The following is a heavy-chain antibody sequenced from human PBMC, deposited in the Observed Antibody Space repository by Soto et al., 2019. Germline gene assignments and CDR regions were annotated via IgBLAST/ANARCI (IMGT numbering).Heavy chain of an antibody. Sequence: QVQLVESGGGVVQPGRSLRLSCAASGFTFSSYGMHWVRQAPGKGLEWVAVISYDGSNKYYADSVKGRFTISRDNSKNTLYLQMNSLRAEDTAVYYCAITGSSWTGTYYFDYWGQGTLVTVSS. CDR1: GFTFSSYG. CDR2: ISYDGSNK. V-gene: IGHV3-30*03. D-gene: IGHD6-13*01. CDR3: AITGSSWTGTYYFDY. J-gene: IGHJ4*02.